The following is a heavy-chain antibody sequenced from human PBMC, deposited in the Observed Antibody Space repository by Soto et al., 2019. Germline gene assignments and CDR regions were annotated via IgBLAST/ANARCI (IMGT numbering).Heavy chain of an antibody. J-gene: IGHJ3*02. CDR2: IIPTFGTA. V-gene: IGHV1-69*01. Sequence: QVQLVQSGAEVKKPGSSVKVSCKASGGTFSSYAISWVRQAPGQGLEWMGGIIPTFGTANYAQKFQGRVTSTSDEATSTAYLALSTLSSEDTAVYYCARNSAYCGGDCPSKNRDAFDIWGQGTMVTVSS. CDR3: ARNSAYCGGDCPSKNRDAFDI. CDR1: GGTFSSYA. D-gene: IGHD2-21*02.